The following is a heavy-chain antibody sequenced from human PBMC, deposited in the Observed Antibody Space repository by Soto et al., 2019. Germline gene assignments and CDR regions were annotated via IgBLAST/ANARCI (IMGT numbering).Heavy chain of an antibody. Sequence: QVQLVQSGAEVKKPGASVKVSCKASGYTFTSYDINWVRQAPGQGLEWLGWMNPSNGNTGYAQRFQGRITMTRDASISTDYMELRSLRVDDTAVYFCARGGAVAGMDFSASWGQGTLVIVAS. CDR1: GYTFTSYD. CDR3: ARGGAVAGMDFSAS. D-gene: IGHD6-19*01. V-gene: IGHV1-8*02. J-gene: IGHJ1*01. CDR2: MNPSNGNT.